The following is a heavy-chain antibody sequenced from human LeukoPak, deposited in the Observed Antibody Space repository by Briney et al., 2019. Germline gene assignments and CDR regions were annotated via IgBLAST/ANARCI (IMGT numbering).Heavy chain of an antibody. V-gene: IGHV3-53*01. J-gene: IGHJ4*02. Sequence: GGSLRLSCAASGFTVSSNYMTWIRQAPGKGLEWVSIIYRDGSTYYADSVKGRFTISRDNSENTLYLQMNSLRTEDTAFYYCARAGGYSYGYDWGRGTLVTVSS. D-gene: IGHD5-18*01. CDR1: GFTVSSNY. CDR3: ARAGGYSYGYD. CDR2: IYRDGST.